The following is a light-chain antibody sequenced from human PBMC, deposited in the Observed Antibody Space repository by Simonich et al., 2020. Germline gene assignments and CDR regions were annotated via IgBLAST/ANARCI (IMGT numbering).Light chain of an antibody. CDR3: QQFNSYAFT. Sequence: AIQLTQSPSSLSASVGERVTITCRASQGISSALAWYQQKPGKAPKLLIYDASSLESGVPSRFSGSGSGTDFTLNISSLQPEDFATYYCQQFNSYAFTFGPGTKVDIK. V-gene: IGKV1-13*02. CDR1: QGISSA. J-gene: IGKJ3*01. CDR2: DAS.